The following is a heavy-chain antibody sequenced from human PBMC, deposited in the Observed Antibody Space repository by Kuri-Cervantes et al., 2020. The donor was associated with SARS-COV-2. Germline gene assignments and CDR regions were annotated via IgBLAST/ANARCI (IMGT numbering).Heavy chain of an antibody. D-gene: IGHD5-18*01. Sequence: LSLTCAASGFTFDDYAMHWVRQAPGKGLEWVSGISWNSGSIGYADSVKGRFTISRDNAKNSLYLQMNSLRAEDTAVYYCAKEGYSYEYGMDVWGQGTMVTVSS. J-gene: IGHJ6*02. CDR1: GFTFDDYA. V-gene: IGHV3-9*01. CDR2: ISWNSGSI. CDR3: AKEGYSYEYGMDV.